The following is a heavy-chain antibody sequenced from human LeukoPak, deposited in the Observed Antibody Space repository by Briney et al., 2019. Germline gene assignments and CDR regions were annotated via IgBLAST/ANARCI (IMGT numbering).Heavy chain of an antibody. CDR3: ALKNLQTVT. Sequence: GASVKLSCTASGYTVTSYGISWVRQAPGQGLEWMGWISAYNGNTNYAQKLQGRVTMTTDTSTSTAYMERRSLRSDDTAVYYCALKNLQTVTWGQGTMVTVSS. D-gene: IGHD2-21*02. J-gene: IGHJ3*01. CDR2: ISAYNGNT. CDR1: GYTVTSYG. V-gene: IGHV1-18*01.